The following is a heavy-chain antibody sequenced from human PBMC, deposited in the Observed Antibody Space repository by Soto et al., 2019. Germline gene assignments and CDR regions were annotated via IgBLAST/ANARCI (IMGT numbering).Heavy chain of an antibody. Sequence: PSETLSLTCAVSGGSISSGGYYWSWIRQPPGKGLEWIGYIYHTGTTNYNPAFKSRVTISIDTSKNQFSLRLRSVTAADTAVYYCARDSDFDYWGQGTLVTVSS. CDR1: GGSISSGGYY. D-gene: IGHD1-26*01. CDR3: ARDSDFDY. CDR2: IYHTGTT. J-gene: IGHJ4*02. V-gene: IGHV4-61*08.